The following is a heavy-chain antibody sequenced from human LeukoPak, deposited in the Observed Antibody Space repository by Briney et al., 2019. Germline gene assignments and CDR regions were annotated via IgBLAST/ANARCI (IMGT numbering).Heavy chain of an antibody. CDR2: ISYDGSNK. D-gene: IGHD6-13*01. CDR1: GFTFSSYG. CDR3: ATEKIIAAVIY. J-gene: IGHJ4*02. V-gene: IGHV3-30*03. Sequence: GGSLRLSCAASGFTFSSYGMHWVRQAPGKGLEWVAVISYDGSNKYYADSVKGRFTISRDNSKNTLYLQMNSLRAEDTAVYYCATEKIIAAVIYWGQGTLVTVSS.